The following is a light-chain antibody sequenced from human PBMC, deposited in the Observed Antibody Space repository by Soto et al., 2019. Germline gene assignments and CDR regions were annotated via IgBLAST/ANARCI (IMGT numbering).Light chain of an antibody. CDR2: DVS. J-gene: IGKJ3*01. CDR3: QQYATSPFT. V-gene: IGKV3-20*01. Sequence: EIVLTQSPGTLSLSPGERATLSCRAGQTITTNSLAWYQQKPDQAPRLLIYDVSSSATGVPDRFSGGGSETDFTLTVNRVEPEDFAMYYCQQYATSPFTFGPGTKVDIK. CDR1: QTITTNS.